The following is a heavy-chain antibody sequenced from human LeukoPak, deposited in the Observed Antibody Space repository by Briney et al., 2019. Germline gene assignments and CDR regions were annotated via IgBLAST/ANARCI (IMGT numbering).Heavy chain of an antibody. CDR1: GGSISSGDYY. CDR2: ISYSGST. V-gene: IGHV4-30-4*08. J-gene: IGHJ4*02. Sequence: SQTLSLTCTVSGGSISSGDYYWSWIRQPPGKGLEWIEYISYSGSTYYNASLKSRVTISGDTSKNRFSLKVSSVTAADTAVYYCARFSGDFDFDYWGQGTLVTVSS. D-gene: IGHD4-17*01. CDR3: ARFSGDFDFDY.